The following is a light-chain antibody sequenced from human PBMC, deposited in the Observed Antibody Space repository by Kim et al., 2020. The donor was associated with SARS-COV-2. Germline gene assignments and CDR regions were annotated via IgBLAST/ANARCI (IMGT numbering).Light chain of an antibody. CDR1: QSVSSN. J-gene: IGKJ2*01. V-gene: IGKV3-15*01. CDR2: GAS. CDR3: QQYNNWSYT. Sequence: SVSPGERATLSCRASQSVSSNLAWYQQKPGQAPRLLIYGASTRATGIPARFSGGGSGTEFTLTISSLQSEDFAVYYCQQYNNWSYTFGQGTKLEI.